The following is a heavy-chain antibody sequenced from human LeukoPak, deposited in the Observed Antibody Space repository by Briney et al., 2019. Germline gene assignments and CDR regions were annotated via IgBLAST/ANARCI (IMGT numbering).Heavy chain of an antibody. CDR3: ARVRVVITYAFDI. D-gene: IGHD3-22*01. V-gene: IGHV4-59*12. J-gene: IGHJ3*02. CDR2: SYYSGST. Sequence: SETLSLTCTVSGGSITHYYWTWIRQPPGKTLEWIGYSYYSGSTKYNPSLKSRVTISVDTSKNQFSLKLSSVTAADTAVYYCARVRVVITYAFDIWGQGTMVTVSS. CDR1: GGSITHYY.